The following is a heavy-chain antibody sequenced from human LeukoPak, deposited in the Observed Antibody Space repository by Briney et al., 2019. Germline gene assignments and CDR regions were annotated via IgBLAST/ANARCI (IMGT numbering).Heavy chain of an antibody. J-gene: IGHJ3*02. CDR3: ARDREAGATDPRSFDI. Sequence: PSETLSLTCTVSGGSISSGSYYWGWMRPPGGKGLESIGRIYTSGSTNYNPSLKSRVTMSVDTTKNKFSLKLSSVTAADTAVYYCARDREAGATDPRSFDIWGQGTMVTVSS. V-gene: IGHV4-61*02. CDR1: GGSISSGSYY. D-gene: IGHD1-26*01. CDR2: IYTSGST.